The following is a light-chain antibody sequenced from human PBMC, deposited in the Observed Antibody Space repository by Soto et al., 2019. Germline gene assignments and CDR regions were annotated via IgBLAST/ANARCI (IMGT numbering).Light chain of an antibody. CDR2: DAS. CDR1: QSISSK. CDR3: QQYSRAPIT. Sequence: SLSAAALSVSTRERATLSCRASQSISSKSAWYQQNPGQAPRLLIYDASSRATGIADRCSGSGSGTDFTLTISRLEPEDSAVYYCQQYSRAPITFGQGTRL. V-gene: IGKV3-20*01. J-gene: IGKJ5*01.